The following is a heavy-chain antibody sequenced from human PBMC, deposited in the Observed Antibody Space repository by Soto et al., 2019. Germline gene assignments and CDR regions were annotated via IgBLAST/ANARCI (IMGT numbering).Heavy chain of an antibody. V-gene: IGHV4-59*01. CDR2: IYHSGTT. CDR3: ARDMPYAAGSLAGCDY. J-gene: IGHJ4*02. CDR1: GDSITGSY. D-gene: IGHD1-26*01. Sequence: PSETLSLTCTVSGDSITGSYWSWIRQPPGKTLEWIGYIYHSGTTTYNPSLKSRVSISADTSKNQFSLRLTSVIAADTAVYYCARDMPYAAGSLAGCDYWGQGILVTVSS.